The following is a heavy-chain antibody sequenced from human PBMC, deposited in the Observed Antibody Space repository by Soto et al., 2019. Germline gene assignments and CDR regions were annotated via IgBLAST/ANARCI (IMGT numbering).Heavy chain of an antibody. CDR3: ARELTGGYPNFDY. V-gene: IGHV1-2*04. J-gene: IGHJ4*02. Sequence: ASVKVSCKAYGYTFTGYYMHWVRQAPGQGLEWMGWINPNSGGTNYAQKFQGWVTMTRDTSISTAYMELSRLRSDDTAVYYCARELTGGYPNFDYWGQGTLVTVSS. D-gene: IGHD7-27*01. CDR2: INPNSGGT. CDR1: GYTFTGYY.